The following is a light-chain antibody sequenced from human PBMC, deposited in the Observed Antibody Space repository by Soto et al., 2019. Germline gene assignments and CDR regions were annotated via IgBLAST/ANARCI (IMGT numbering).Light chain of an antibody. CDR1: QSVASRN. CDR2: GTS. J-gene: IGKJ1*01. CDR3: QHFGNSLWT. Sequence: EIVLTRSPGTLSLSPGERATLSCRASQSVASRNLAWYQQRSGQAPRLLIYGTSSRAIHTPDRFSGSGSGTDFTLTISDLEPEDFAVYFCQHFGNSLWTFGQGTKVDIK. V-gene: IGKV3-20*01.